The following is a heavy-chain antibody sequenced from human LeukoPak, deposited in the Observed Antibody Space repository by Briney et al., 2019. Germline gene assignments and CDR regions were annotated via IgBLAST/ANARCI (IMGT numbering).Heavy chain of an antibody. D-gene: IGHD3-10*02. V-gene: IGHV3-30*02. Sequence: GGSLRLSCAASGFTLSTYEMNWVRQAPGKGLEWVAFIRYDGNLIYYSDSVKGRFTISRDNAKNSLYLQMNSLRAEDTAVYYCAELGITMIGGVWGKGTTVTISS. J-gene: IGHJ6*04. CDR3: AELGITMIGGV. CDR1: GFTLSTYE. CDR2: IRYDGNLI.